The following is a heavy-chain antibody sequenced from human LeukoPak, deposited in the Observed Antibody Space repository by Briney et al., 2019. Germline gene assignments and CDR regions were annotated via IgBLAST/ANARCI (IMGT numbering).Heavy chain of an antibody. Sequence: GGSLRLSCAASGFTFSNAWMSWVRQAPGKGLEWVSGINWNGGSTGYADSVKGRFTISRDNAKNSLYLQMNSLRAEDTALYYCARARGVDSGVDYWGQGTLVTVSS. V-gene: IGHV3-20*04. J-gene: IGHJ4*02. D-gene: IGHD4-17*01. CDR1: GFTFSNAW. CDR3: ARARGVDSGVDY. CDR2: INWNGGST.